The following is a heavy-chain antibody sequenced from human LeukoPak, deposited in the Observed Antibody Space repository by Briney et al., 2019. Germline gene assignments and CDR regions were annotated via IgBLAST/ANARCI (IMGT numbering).Heavy chain of an antibody. CDR1: GGSFSGYY. D-gene: IGHD3-10*01. V-gene: IGHV4-34*01. CDR2: INHSGST. J-gene: IGHJ4*02. Sequence: SETLSLTCAVYGGSFSGYYCGWIRHPPGKGLEWIGEINHSGSTNYHPSLKGRVTISVDTSKNQSSLKLSSVTAADTAVYYCAGPSHLRAFDYWGQGTLVTVSS. CDR3: AGPSHLRAFDY.